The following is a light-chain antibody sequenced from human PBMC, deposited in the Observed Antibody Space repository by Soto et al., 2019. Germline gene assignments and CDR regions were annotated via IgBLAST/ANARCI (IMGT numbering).Light chain of an antibody. V-gene: IGKV3-20*01. CDR3: QQYGRSPPWT. CDR1: QSVSSSD. CDR2: AAS. Sequence: EIVLTQSPGTLSLSPGERVTLSCRASQSVSSSDLAWYQQKPGQAPRLLIYAASSRATGIPDRFSGSGSGTDFTLTISRLEPEDFAVYYCQQYGRSPPWTFGQGTKVEI. J-gene: IGKJ1*01.